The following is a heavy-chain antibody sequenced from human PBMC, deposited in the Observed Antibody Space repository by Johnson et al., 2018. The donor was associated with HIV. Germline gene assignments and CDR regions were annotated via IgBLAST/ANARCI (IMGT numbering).Heavy chain of an antibody. CDR3: ARDRIVGADYDAFDI. CDR2: IYSGGST. D-gene: IGHD1-26*01. J-gene: IGHJ3*02. CDR1: GFTVSNNY. Sequence: MQLVESGGGLVQPGGSLRLSCAASGFTVSNNYMTWVRQAPGKGLEWVSLIYSGGSTYYADSVKGRFTISRDNSKNTLYLQMNSLRAEDTAVYYCARDRIVGADYDAFDIWGQGTMVTVSS. V-gene: IGHV3-66*01.